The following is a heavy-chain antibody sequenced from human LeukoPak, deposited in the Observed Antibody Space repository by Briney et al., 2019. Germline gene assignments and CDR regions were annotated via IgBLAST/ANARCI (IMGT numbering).Heavy chain of an antibody. J-gene: IGHJ4*02. V-gene: IGHV3-48*04. Sequence: GGSLRLSCAASGFTFSIYSTNWVRQAPGKGLEWVSYITSSSSTIYYADSVKGRFTISRDDAKNSLYLQMNSLRAEDTAVYYCVRSAGHLDYWGQGTLVTVSS. CDR2: ITSSSSTI. D-gene: IGHD6-13*01. CDR3: VRSAGHLDY. CDR1: GFTFSIYS.